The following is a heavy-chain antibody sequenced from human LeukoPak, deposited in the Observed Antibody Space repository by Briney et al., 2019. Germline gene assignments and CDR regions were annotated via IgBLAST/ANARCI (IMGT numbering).Heavy chain of an antibody. CDR2: IYTSGST. CDR1: GGSISSGSYY. D-gene: IGHD3-22*01. V-gene: IGHV4-61*02. Sequence: PSETLSLTCTVSGGSISSGSYYWSWIRQPAGKGLEWIGRIYTSGSTNYNPSLKSRVTMSVDTSKNQFSLKLSSVTAADTAVYYCARGFLSVQVGSGYYGITKRWPSSDAFDIWGQGTMVTVSS. CDR3: ARGFLSVQVGSGYYGITKRWPSSDAFDI. J-gene: IGHJ3*02.